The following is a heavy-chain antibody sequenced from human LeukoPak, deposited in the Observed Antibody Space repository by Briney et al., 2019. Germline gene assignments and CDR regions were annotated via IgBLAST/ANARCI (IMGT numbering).Heavy chain of an antibody. V-gene: IGHV3-74*01. CDR3: ARDRSFNGALDV. CDR2: IDTNGA. CDR1: GFSFSYYW. D-gene: IGHD1-26*01. Sequence: PGSSLRLSCAASGFSFSYYWMHWVRQAPGKGLEWVSRIDTNGATYADSVKGRFTISRDNAKNTLYLQMDSLRAEDTAVYYCARDRSFNGALDVWGQGTMVSVSS. J-gene: IGHJ3*01.